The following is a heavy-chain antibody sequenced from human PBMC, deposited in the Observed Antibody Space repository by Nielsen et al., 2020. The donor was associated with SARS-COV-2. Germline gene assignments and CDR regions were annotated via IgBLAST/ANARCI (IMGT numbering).Heavy chain of an antibody. Sequence: GESLKISCAASGFSFSGYGMHWVRQAPGKGLEWVAVIWHDGTNKDYSDSVKGRFTISRDNSKKTLYLQMNSLRTEDTAVYYCVKDKYSSASGGFGMDVWGQGTTVTVSS. D-gene: IGHD6-6*01. CDR3: VKDKYSSASGGFGMDV. CDR2: IWHDGTNK. J-gene: IGHJ6*02. V-gene: IGHV3-30*02. CDR1: GFSFSGYG.